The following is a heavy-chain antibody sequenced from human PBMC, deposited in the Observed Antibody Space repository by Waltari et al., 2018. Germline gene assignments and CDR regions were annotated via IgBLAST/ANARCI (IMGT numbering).Heavy chain of an antibody. J-gene: IGHJ6*04. V-gene: IGHV4-34*01. CDR2: ISHYGST. CDR1: VVSFSGDY. D-gene: IGHD1-26*01. CDR3: ARHLGGSRGMDV. Sequence: QVQLQKWGAGLLKPSEPLSLPSDVYVVSFSGDYWIWVRQSPGKGLEWIGEISHYGSTKYNPSLKSRVTISLHTSKNQFSLNLTSVTAADTAVYYCARHLGGSRGMDVWGKGTTVTVSS.